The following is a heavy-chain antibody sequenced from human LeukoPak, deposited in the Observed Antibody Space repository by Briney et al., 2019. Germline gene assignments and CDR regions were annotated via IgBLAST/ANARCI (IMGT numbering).Heavy chain of an antibody. CDR3: ARARPWFDP. CDR1: GFTFTDYA. CDR2: ISGSGEST. Sequence: AGGSLRLSCAASGFTFTDYAMSWVRQAPGKGLEWVSAISGSGESTHYAESVKGRFTISRDNSKTTLYLQMNSLRAEDTAVYYWARARPWFDPWGQGTLVTVSS. J-gene: IGHJ5*02. V-gene: IGHV3-23*01.